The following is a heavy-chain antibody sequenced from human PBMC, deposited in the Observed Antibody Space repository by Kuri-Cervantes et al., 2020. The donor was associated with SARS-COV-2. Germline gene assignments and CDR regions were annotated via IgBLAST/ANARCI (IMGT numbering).Heavy chain of an antibody. V-gene: IGHV1-2*04. CDR1: VYTLTHYY. CDR2: SNPNSGST. J-gene: IGHJ5*02. D-gene: IGHD3-3*01. CDR3: ARGPAITIFGVLRGRENWFDP. Sequence: ASVNVSCKTSVYTLTHYYIHWVRQAPGQGLEWMGWSNPNSGSTKNAQNFQGWVTMTRETSISTAYMELSRLRSDDTAVYYCARGPAITIFGVLRGRENWFDPWGQGTLVTVSS.